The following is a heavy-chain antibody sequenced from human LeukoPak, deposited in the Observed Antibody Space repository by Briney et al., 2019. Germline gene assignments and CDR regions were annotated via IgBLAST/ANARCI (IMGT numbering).Heavy chain of an antibody. CDR1: GASINAFH. CDR3: ARKDGDY. V-gene: IGHV4-4*07. J-gene: IGHJ4*02. CDR2: IYSSVST. Sequence: PETLSLTCTVSGASINAFHWTWFRQTAGKTLEWTGLIYSSVSTLLDPSIKTRVAMSLDLTKNQLSLRLTSLTAADTAMYYCARKDGDYWGQGTLVTVSS.